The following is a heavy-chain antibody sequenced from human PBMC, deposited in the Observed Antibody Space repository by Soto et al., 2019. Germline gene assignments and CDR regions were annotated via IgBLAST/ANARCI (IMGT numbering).Heavy chain of an antibody. D-gene: IGHD3-3*01. V-gene: IGHV3-15*07. CDR2: IKSEPDGGTT. J-gene: IGHJ4*02. CDR3: RTLRGESAIFGVVTRFDY. Sequence: EVQLVESGGGLVKPGGSLRLSCADSGFTFSSAWMNWVRQAPGKGLEWVGRIKSEPDGGTTDYAAPVKGRFTISRDDSKNTLYPQMGSLKTDDTAVYYYRTLRGESAIFGVVTRFDYWGEGTLVTVSS. CDR1: GFTFSSAW.